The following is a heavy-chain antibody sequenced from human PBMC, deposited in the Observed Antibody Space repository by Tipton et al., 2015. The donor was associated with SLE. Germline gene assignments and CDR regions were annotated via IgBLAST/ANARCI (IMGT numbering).Heavy chain of an antibody. Sequence: TLSLTCTVSGGSISYYSRSWILQPPGEGLEWIGYITYRGGTNYNPSLSSRVSISVDTSKNQVSLKVHSGNAADTGVYYCAKSYEWVQTTTGDDWYFDLLGRGT. D-gene: IGHD4/OR15-4a*01. V-gene: IGHV4-59*07. CDR1: GGSISYYS. CDR2: ITYRGGT. CDR3: AKSYEWVQTTTGDDWYFDL. J-gene: IGHJ2*01.